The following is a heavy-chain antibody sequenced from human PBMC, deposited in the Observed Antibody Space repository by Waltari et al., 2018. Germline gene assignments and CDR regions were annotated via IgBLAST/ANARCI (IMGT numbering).Heavy chain of an antibody. CDR3: ARGQQRNYDFWSGYYPANWFDP. D-gene: IGHD3-3*01. CDR2: IYHSGST. CDR1: GYSISSGYS. J-gene: IGHJ5*02. Sequence: QVQLQESGPGLVKPSETLSLTCAVSGYSISSGYSWGWIRQPPGKGLEWIGSIYHSGSTYYNPSLKSRVTISVDTSKNQFSLKLSSVTAADTAVYYCARGQQRNYDFWSGYYPANWFDPWGQGTLVTVSS. V-gene: IGHV4-38-2*01.